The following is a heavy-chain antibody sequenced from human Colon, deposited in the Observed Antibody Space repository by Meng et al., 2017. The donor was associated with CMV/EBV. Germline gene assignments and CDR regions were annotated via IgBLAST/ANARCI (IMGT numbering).Heavy chain of an antibody. J-gene: IGHJ4*02. V-gene: IGHV3-9*01. CDR3: AKDRSYSAFGYFDD. CDR1: GFTFDDYA. D-gene: IGHD1-26*01. CDR2: ITWNSRKI. Sequence: SLKISCAASGFTFDDYAMHWVRQVPGKGLEWVAGITWNSRKIGYATSVKGRFTISRDNAKNSLDLELNSLRLDDTGLYYCAKDRSYSAFGYFDDWGQGTLVTVSS.